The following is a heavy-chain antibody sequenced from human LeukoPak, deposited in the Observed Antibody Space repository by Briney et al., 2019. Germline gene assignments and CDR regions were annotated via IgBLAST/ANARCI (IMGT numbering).Heavy chain of an antibody. CDR2: IYYSGST. D-gene: IGHD1-26*01. J-gene: IGHJ4*02. CDR3: ASSSGSCFLGY. CDR1: GGSISSSSYY. Sequence: SQTLSLTCTVSGGSISSSSYYWGWIRQPPGKGLGWIGSIYYSGSTYYNPSLKSRVTISVDTSKNQFSLKLSSVTAADTAVYYCASSSGSCFLGYWGQGTLVTVSS. V-gene: IGHV4-39*01.